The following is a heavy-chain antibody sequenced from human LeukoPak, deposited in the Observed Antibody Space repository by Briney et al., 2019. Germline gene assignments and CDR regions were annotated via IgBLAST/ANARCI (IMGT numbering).Heavy chain of an antibody. CDR1: GWSFNDHY. V-gene: IGHV4-34*01. J-gene: IGHJ5*02. D-gene: IGHD2-2*01. Sequence: PSETLSLTCAVYGWSFNDHYWNWIRQPPGKGLEWIGEINARGDTNFSPSLKSRVTISVDSSKNQFSLTLRSMIAADTAVYYCARGQVPAARGYNWFDPWGQGTLVTVSS. CDR3: ARGQVPAARGYNWFDP. CDR2: INARGDT.